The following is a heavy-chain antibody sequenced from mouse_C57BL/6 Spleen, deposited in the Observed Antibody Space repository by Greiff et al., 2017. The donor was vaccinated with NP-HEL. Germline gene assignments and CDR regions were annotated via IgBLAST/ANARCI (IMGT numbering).Heavy chain of an antibody. CDR3: ARKDYGSSTGDFDY. CDR2: IDPSDSYT. Sequence: QVQLQQPGAELVMPGASVKLSCKASGYTFTSYWMHWVKQRPGQGLEWIGEIDPSDSYTNYNQKFKGKSTLTVDKSSSTAYMQLSSLTSEDSAVYYCARKDYGSSTGDFDYWGQGTTLTVSS. D-gene: IGHD1-1*01. V-gene: IGHV1-69*01. CDR1: GYTFTSYW. J-gene: IGHJ2*01.